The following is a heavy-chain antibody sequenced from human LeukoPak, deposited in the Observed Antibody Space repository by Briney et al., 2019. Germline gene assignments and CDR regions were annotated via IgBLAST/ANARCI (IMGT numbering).Heavy chain of an antibody. CDR1: GYSFTSYW. J-gene: IGHJ3*02. CDR2: IYPGDSDT. V-gene: IGHV5-51*01. CDR3: ARLGFDYYDSSGADDAFDI. Sequence: GESLKISCKGSGYSFTSYWIGWARQMPGKGLEWMGIIYPGDSDTRYSPSFQGQVTISADKSISTAYLQWSSLKASDTAMYYCARLGFDYYDSSGADDAFDIWGQGTMVTVSS. D-gene: IGHD3-22*01.